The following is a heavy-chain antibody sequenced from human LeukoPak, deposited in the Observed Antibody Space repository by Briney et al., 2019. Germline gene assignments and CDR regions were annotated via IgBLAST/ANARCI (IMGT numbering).Heavy chain of an antibody. Sequence: ASVKLSCKASGYTFTIYSVRWGRQAPGQGLEWMGWISAYNGNTNYAQKLQGRVIMTTGTSTSTAYLELRRLRSDDTAVYYCARDQVATMHYYYRGMDVWGQGTTVTVSS. J-gene: IGHJ6*02. V-gene: IGHV1-18*01. CDR1: GYTFTIYS. D-gene: IGHD5-12*01. CDR3: ARDQVATMHYYYRGMDV. CDR2: ISAYNGNT.